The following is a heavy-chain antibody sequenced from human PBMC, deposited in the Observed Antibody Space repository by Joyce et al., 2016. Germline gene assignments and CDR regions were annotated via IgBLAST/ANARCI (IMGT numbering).Heavy chain of an antibody. D-gene: IGHD3-10*01. CDR2: ITRNGDSA. Sequence: QLLESGGGLVQPGGSLRLNCAASGFTFSGHEMNWVRQAPGKGREWVSTITRNGDSAYYADAGESLFTISRDNSENTVYLQMDSLRAEDTAVYYCVRSALGFGAMLDYWGQGALVTVSS. V-gene: IGHV3-23*01. CDR1: GFTFSGHE. CDR3: VRSALGFGAMLDY. J-gene: IGHJ4*02.